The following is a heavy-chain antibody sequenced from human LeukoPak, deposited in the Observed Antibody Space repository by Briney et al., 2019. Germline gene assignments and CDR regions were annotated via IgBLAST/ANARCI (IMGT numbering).Heavy chain of an antibody. J-gene: IGHJ4*02. CDR1: GDSFGTYG. CDR2: FNPIFGSA. V-gene: IGHV1-69*05. CDR3: ARDHYDYVWGSYSGDY. Sequence: SVKVSCKASGDSFGTYGITWVRQALGQGLEWMGGFNPIFGSAQYAQKFQGRVTITMDVSARTVYMELRSLRSDDTAVYYCARDHYDYVWGSYSGDYWGQGTLVTVSS. D-gene: IGHD3-16*01.